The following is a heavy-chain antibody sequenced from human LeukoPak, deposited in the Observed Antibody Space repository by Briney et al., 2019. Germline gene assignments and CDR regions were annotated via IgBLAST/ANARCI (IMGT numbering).Heavy chain of an antibody. J-gene: IGHJ4*02. CDR2: IKRGVGST. CDR1: GFTFSIYD. V-gene: IGHV3-23*01. Sequence: GGSLRLSCAASGFTFSIYDLSWVRQAPGKGLECVSNIKRGVGSTYYADSVKGRFTISRDNSKNTLYLQMNSLRAEDTAVYYCAKVDTDYYDPYYFDYWGQGTLVTVSS. D-gene: IGHD3-22*01. CDR3: AKVDTDYYDPYYFDY.